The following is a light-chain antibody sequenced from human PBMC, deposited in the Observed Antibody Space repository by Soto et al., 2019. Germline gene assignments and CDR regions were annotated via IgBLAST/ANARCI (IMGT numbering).Light chain of an antibody. CDR3: MQGTQWPPYT. J-gene: IGKJ2*01. CDR1: QSLVDSDGNTY. CDR2: KVS. Sequence: DVVMTQSPLSLPVILGQPASISCRSSQSLVDSDGNTYLHWFQQRPGQSPRRLIYKVSNRDSGVPDRFSGSVSGTDFTLKISRAEAEDVGVYYCMQGTQWPPYTFGQGTKLEIK. V-gene: IGKV2-30*01.